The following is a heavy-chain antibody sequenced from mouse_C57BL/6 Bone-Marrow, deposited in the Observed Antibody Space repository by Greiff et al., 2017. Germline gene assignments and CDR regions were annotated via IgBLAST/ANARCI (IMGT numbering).Heavy chain of an antibody. CDR3: SSFDGNYFDF. D-gene: IGHD2-3*01. CDR1: GFNIKDDY. Sequence: VQLQQSGAELVRPGASVKLSCTASGFNIKDDYIHWVKQRPEQGLEWIGLIDPEIGDTEYASKFKGKATITSDTSSNTAYLQLSSLASEDTTVYYCSSFDGNYFDFWGQGTPLTVAS. V-gene: IGHV14-4*01. J-gene: IGHJ2*01. CDR2: IDPEIGDT.